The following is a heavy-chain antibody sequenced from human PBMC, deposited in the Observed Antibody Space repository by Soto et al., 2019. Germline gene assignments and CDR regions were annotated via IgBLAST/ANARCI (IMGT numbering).Heavy chain of an antibody. J-gene: IGHJ4*02. D-gene: IGHD1-26*01. CDR1: GFTFSNAW. CDR2: IKSKTDGGTT. Sequence: GGSLRLSCAASGFTFSNAWMSWVRQAPGKGLEWVGRIKSKTDGGTTDYAAPVKGRFTISRDDSKNTLYLQMNSLKTEDTAVYYCTTGPPPRSDTGIVGADYWGQGTLVTVSS. CDR3: TTGPPPRSDTGIVGADY. V-gene: IGHV3-15*01.